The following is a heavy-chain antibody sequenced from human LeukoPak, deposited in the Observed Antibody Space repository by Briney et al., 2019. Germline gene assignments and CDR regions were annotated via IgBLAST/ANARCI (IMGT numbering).Heavy chain of an antibody. J-gene: IGHJ4*02. D-gene: IGHD2-15*01. Sequence: PSETLSLTCTVSGYSITTGYYWAWIRQPPGKGPEWIGSMYHNSGATFYSPSLKSRVTISVDTSKNQLSLKLSSVTAADTAVYYCARRVANCSGGSCYPSGFDYWGQGTLVTVSS. CDR3: ARRVANCSGGSCYPSGFDY. V-gene: IGHV4-38-2*02. CDR1: GYSITTGYY. CDR2: MYHNSGAT.